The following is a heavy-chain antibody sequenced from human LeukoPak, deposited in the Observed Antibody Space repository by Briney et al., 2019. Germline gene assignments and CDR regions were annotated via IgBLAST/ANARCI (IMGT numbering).Heavy chain of an antibody. CDR2: ISSSSTYI. CDR1: GFPFSSYS. Sequence: GGSLRLSCASSGFPFSSYSMNWARQVSGKGLEWVAYISSSSTYINYADSVKGRFTISRDNAKNSLYLEMNSLRAEDTAVYHCVRGAGTSYFDYWGQGTLVTVSS. D-gene: IGHD1-1*01. V-gene: IGHV3-21*01. J-gene: IGHJ4*02. CDR3: VRGAGTSYFDY.